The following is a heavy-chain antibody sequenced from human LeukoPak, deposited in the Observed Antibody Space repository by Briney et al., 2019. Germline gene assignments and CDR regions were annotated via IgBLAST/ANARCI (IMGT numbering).Heavy chain of an antibody. J-gene: IGHJ4*02. CDR3: AKTRVEAAGTGFDY. CDR2: IYLSRSP. CDR1: GVSISSGGYY. V-gene: IGHV4-31*03. D-gene: IGHD6-13*01. Sequence: TLSLTCTVSGVSISSGGYYWSWIRQHPGKGLEWIGYIYLSRSPYYNPSLKSRVTISVDKSKNQCSLKLSSVTDADTAVYYCAKTRVEAAGTGFDYWGEGALVTASP.